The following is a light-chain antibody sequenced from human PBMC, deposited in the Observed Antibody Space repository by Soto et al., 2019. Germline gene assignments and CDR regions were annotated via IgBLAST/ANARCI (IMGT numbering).Light chain of an antibody. CDR1: QTISSW. V-gene: IGKV1-5*03. J-gene: IGKJ1*01. CDR3: QHYNSYSEA. CDR2: KAS. Sequence: DIQINPFSSTLSGSVGDRVTIPCRASQTISSWLAWYQQKPGKAPKLLIYKASTLKSGVPSRFSGSGSGTEFTLTISSLQPDDFATYYCQHYNSYSEAFGQGTKVDIK.